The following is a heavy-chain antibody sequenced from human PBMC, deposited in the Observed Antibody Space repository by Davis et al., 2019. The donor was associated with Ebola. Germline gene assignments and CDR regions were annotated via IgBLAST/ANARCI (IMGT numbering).Heavy chain of an antibody. CDR2: IYYSGST. CDR3: AGTVTTNDWYFDL. CDR1: GGSISTYY. V-gene: IGHV4-59*01. Sequence: MPSETLSLTCTVSGGSISTYYWSWIRQPPGKGLEWIGYIYYSGSTNYNPSLKSRVTISVDTSTNQFSLKLSSVTAADTAVYYCAGTVTTNDWYFDLWGRGTLVTVSS. J-gene: IGHJ2*01. D-gene: IGHD4-17*01.